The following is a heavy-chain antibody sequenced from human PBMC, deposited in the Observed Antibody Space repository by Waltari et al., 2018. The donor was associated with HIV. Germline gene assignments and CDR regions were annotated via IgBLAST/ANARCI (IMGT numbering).Heavy chain of an antibody. Sequence: QVQLVESGGGVVQPGRSLRLSCAASGISFFNSYGMHWVRQAPGKGLEWVSTISYDATTLYYAESVKGRFTISRDNSKNTLYLQMNSLRGEDTAIYYCAKDRRQGYYYDNSGERPFDSWGQGTLVTVSS. CDR2: ISYDATTL. J-gene: IGHJ4*02. CDR1: GISFFNSYG. CDR3: AKDRRQGYYYDNSGERPFDS. V-gene: IGHV3-30*18. D-gene: IGHD3-22*01.